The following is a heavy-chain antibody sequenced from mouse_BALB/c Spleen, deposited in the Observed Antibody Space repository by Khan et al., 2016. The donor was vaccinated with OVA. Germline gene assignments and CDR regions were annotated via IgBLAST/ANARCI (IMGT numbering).Heavy chain of an antibody. CDR3: AGLEYYGNFYGMDY. V-gene: IGHV2-3*01. D-gene: IGHD2-1*01. Sequence: QVQLKESGPGLVAPSQTLSITCTVSGFSLTSYGVNWVRQPPGKGLEWLGVIWGDGSTNYHSPLKSRLNTIKDNSTSQAFFKLISLQTDDTATYYCAGLEYYGNFYGMDYWGQGTSVTVSS. CDR2: IWGDGST. CDR1: GFSLTSYG. J-gene: IGHJ4*01.